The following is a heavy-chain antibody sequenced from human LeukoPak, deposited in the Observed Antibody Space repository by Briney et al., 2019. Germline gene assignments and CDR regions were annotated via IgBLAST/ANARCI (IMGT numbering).Heavy chain of an antibody. J-gene: IGHJ3*02. V-gene: IGHV3-30*03. CDR1: GFTFSNYG. CDR2: ISYDGSIE. D-gene: IGHD2-2*01. CDR3: ARVGVPQYAFDI. Sequence: GRSLRLSCAASGFTFSNYGMHWVRQSPGKGLEWVAVISYDGSIEYYADSVKGRFTISRDDSRNTLYLQMNSLRAEDTAVYSCARVGVPQYAFDIWGQGTWVTVSS.